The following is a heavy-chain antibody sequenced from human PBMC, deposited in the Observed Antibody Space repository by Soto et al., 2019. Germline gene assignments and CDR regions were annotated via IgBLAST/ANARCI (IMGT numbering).Heavy chain of an antibody. CDR2: ISSSGSTI. V-gene: IGHV3-48*03. CDR1: GFTFSSYE. Sequence: GSLRLSCAASGFTFSSYEMNWVRQAPGKGLEWIAYISSSGSTIYYADSVKGRFTISRDNAKKSLYLQMNSLGAEDTAVYYCASCFDATGYYYFTYWGQGTPVTVSS. D-gene: IGHD3-9*01. J-gene: IGHJ4*02. CDR3: ASCFDATGYYYFTY.